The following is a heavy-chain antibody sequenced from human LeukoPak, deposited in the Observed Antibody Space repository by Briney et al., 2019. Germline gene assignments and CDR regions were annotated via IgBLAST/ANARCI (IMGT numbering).Heavy chain of an antibody. Sequence: TNYNPSLKTRVTISVDTSKNQFSLKLSSVTAADTAVYYCARGGRLYDFWSGYPKAYYGMDVWGQGTTVTVSS. J-gene: IGHJ6*02. CDR2: T. CDR3: ARGGRLYDFWSGYPKAYYGMDV. V-gene: IGHV4-61*02. D-gene: IGHD3-3*01.